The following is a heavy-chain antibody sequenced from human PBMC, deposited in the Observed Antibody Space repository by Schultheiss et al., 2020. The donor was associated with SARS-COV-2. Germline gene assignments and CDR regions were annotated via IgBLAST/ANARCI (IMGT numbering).Heavy chain of an antibody. V-gene: IGHV3-9*01. CDR1: GFTFDDYA. D-gene: IGHD6-19*01. CDR2: ISWNSGSI. Sequence: GGSLRLSCAASGFTFDDYAMHWVRQAPGKGLEWVSGISWNSGSIGYADSVKGRFTISRDNAKNSLYLQMNSLRAEDTALYYCAKGYGSGWYGAMDVWGQGTTVTVSS. J-gene: IGHJ6*02. CDR3: AKGYGSGWYGAMDV.